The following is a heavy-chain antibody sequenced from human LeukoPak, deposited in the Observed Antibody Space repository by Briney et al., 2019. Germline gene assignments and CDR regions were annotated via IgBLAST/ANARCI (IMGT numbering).Heavy chain of an antibody. J-gene: IGHJ4*02. Sequence: SETLSLTCTVSGGSISGYYWRWIRQPPGKGLEWIGYTYYSGSTNYNPSLKSRVTISVDTSKNQFSLKLSSVTAADTAVYYCARGVDYGTFDYWGQGTLVTVSS. CDR1: GGSISGYY. D-gene: IGHD4-17*01. CDR3: ARGVDYGTFDY. CDR2: TYYSGST. V-gene: IGHV4-59*01.